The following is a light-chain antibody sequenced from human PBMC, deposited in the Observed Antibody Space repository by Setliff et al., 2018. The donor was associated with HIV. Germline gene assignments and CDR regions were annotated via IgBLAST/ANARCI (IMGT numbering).Light chain of an antibody. J-gene: IGLJ1*01. V-gene: IGLV2-14*03. CDR1: SSDVGGYNY. CDR2: DVS. CDR3: SSYTNSGSGV. Sequence: QSVLTQPASVSGSPGQPITISCTGTSSDVGGYNYVSWYQQHPGKAPKLMIYDVSNRPSGISNRFSGSKSGNTASLTVSGLQAEDEADYYCSSYTNSGSGVFGTGTKVTVL.